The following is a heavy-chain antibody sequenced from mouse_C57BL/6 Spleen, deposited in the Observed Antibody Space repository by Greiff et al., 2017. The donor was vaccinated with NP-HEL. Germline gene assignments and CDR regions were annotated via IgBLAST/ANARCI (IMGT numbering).Heavy chain of an antibody. Sequence: EVKLMESGPGLVKPSQTVFLTCTVTGISITTGHYRWSWIRPFPGNKLEWIGYIYYSGTITYNPSLTSRTTITRDTPKNQFFLEMNSLTAEDTATYYCARGGSYYFDYWGQGTTLTVSS. CDR2: IYYSGTI. J-gene: IGHJ2*01. V-gene: IGHV3-5*01. CDR3: ARGGSYYFDY. CDR1: GISITTGHYR.